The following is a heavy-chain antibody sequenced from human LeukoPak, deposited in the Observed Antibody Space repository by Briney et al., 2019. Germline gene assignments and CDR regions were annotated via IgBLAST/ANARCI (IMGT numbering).Heavy chain of an antibody. CDR1: GGSISSLY. CDR3: ARGDYYDGGGRNWFDP. J-gene: IGHJ5*02. D-gene: IGHD3-16*01. CDR2: IYTSGST. Sequence: PSETLSLTCTVSGGSISSLYWSWIRQPAGKGLEWIGRIYTSGSTKYNPSLKSRVTMSVDTSKNQFSLRLSSMTAADTAVYFCARGDYYDGGGRNWFDPWGQGTLVTVSS. V-gene: IGHV4-4*07.